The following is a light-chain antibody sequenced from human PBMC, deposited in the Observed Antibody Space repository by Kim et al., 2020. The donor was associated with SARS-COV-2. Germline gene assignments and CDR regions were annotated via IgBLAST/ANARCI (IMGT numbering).Light chain of an antibody. V-gene: IGKV1-39*01. CDR2: AAS. Sequence: DIQMTQSPSTLSASVGDRVTITCRTTQSISSHLNWYQQKPGRAPKLLISAASTLQGGVPSRFSGSGSETDFTLTISSLQPEDFATYFCQQSYLSPFTFGPRTKVDIK. CDR3: QQSYLSPFT. J-gene: IGKJ3*01. CDR1: QSISSH.